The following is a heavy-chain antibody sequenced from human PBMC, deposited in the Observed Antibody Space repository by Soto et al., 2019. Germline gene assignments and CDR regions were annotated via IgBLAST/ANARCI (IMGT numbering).Heavy chain of an antibody. CDR2: IYHSGST. CDR3: ARVPDR. Sequence: SETLSLTCAVYGGSFSGYYWSWIRQPPGKGLEWIGYIYHSGSTYYNPSLKSRVTISVDRSKDQFSLKLSSVTAADTAVYYCARVPDRWGQGTLVTVSS. CDR1: GGSFSGYY. D-gene: IGHD2-2*01. J-gene: IGHJ5*02. V-gene: IGHV4-34*01.